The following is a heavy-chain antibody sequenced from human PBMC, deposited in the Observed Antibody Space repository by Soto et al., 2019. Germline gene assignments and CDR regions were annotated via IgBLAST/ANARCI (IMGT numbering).Heavy chain of an antibody. D-gene: IGHD2-15*01. V-gene: IGHV3-11*01. J-gene: IGHJ5*02. CDR1: GFPFGDYY. CDR2: ISFTGSIT. Sequence: QVQLVESGGALVKPGGSLRLSCAASGFPFGDYYMSWIRQAPGKGLEWVSYISFTGSITYYADSVRGRFTISRDNARSSLVLQMNRLGGGGPAGYYFGRYLQKAATQPNLFNPRGQGALVTVSS. CDR3: GRYLQKAATQPNLFNP.